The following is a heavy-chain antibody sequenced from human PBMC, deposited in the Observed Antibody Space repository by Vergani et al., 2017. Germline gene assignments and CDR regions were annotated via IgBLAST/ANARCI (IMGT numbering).Heavy chain of an antibody. J-gene: IGHJ5*02. D-gene: IGHD3-10*01. CDR3: VGTVAVXCGEAKDGGWFDP. CDR2: IYHTGSA. CDR1: GYSITSGYY. V-gene: IGHV4-38-2*01. Sequence: QVQLLESGPGLLKPSETLSLTCSVSGYSITSGYYWGWIRQPPGRGLEWIGSIYHTGSAYYNPSLKSRVTVSVDTSMNQVSMKLNSVTAADTAVYYCVGTVAVXCGEAKDGGWFDPWGQGTLVTVTS.